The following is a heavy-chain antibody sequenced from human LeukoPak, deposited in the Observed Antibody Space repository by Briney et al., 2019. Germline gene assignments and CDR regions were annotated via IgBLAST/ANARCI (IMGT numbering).Heavy chain of an antibody. J-gene: IGHJ6*03. CDR1: GYTFTGYY. CDR2: INPNSGGT. V-gene: IGHV1-2*02. D-gene: IGHD3-10*01. Sequence: ASVKVSCKASGYTFTGYYIHWVRQAPGQGLEWMGWINPNSGGTNYAQKFQDRVTMTRNTSISTAYMELSSLRSEDTAVYYCARTYGSGRDYYYYMDVWGKGTTVTISS. CDR3: ARTYGSGRDYYYYMDV.